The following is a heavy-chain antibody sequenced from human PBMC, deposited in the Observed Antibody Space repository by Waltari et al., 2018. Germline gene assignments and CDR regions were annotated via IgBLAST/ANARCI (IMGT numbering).Heavy chain of an antibody. D-gene: IGHD5-12*01. CDR2: MSYNGAT. Sequence: QLQLQESGPGLGKPSETLSLTCIVSGGSLTSNRHYWAWIRQPPGQGLEWIGPMSYNGATYSSPSLKSRVTVSRDTSKNHLSLKLDSVTAADTAVHYCATYIGASIGTAAFDVWGQGTMVTVSS. V-gene: IGHV4-39*02. J-gene: IGHJ3*01. CDR1: GGSLTSNRHY. CDR3: ATYIGASIGTAAFDV.